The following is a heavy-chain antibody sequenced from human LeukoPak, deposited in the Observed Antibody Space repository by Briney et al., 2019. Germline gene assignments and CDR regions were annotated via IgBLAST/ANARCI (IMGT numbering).Heavy chain of an antibody. D-gene: IGHD7-27*01. V-gene: IGHV1-18*01. Sequence: ASVKVSCKASGYTFTSYGISWVRQAPGQGLEWMGWISAYDGNTNYAQKLQGRVTMTTDTPTSTAYMELRSLRSDDTAVYYCARVSLGMRFYYGMDVRGQGTTVTVSS. CDR2: ISAYDGNT. CDR3: ARVSLGMRFYYGMDV. J-gene: IGHJ6*02. CDR1: GYTFTSYG.